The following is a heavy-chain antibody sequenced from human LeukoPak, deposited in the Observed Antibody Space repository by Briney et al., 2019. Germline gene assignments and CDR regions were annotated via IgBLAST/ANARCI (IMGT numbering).Heavy chain of an antibody. CDR2: ISGSGGST. CDR1: GFTFSSYA. D-gene: IGHD3-10*01. Sequence: PGGSLRLSCAASGFTFSSYAMSWVRQAPGKGLEWVSAISGSGGSTYYADSVKGRFTISRDNSKNTLHLQMNSLRAEDTAVYYCAKPTSGYYYYGMDVWGQGTTVTVSS. V-gene: IGHV3-23*01. J-gene: IGHJ6*02. CDR3: AKPTSGYYYYGMDV.